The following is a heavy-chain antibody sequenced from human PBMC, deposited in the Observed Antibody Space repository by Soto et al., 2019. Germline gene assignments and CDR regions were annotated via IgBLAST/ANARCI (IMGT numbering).Heavy chain of an antibody. CDR2: IYYSGST. V-gene: IGHV4-59*01. Sequence: SETQSLTCSVAGGYSGGYDGSWIRQPPGKGLEWIGYIYYSGSTNYNPSLKSRVTISVDTSKNQFSLKLSSVTAADTAVYYCASTLRYFDWLAGGGYYFDYWGQGTLVTVSS. J-gene: IGHJ4*02. CDR1: GGYSGGYD. CDR3: ASTLRYFDWLAGGGYYFDY. D-gene: IGHD3-9*01.